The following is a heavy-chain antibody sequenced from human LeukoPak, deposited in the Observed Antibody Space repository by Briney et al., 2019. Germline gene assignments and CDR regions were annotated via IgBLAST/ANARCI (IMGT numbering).Heavy chain of an antibody. J-gene: IGHJ4*02. V-gene: IGHV3-23*01. CDR2: ISGSGGST. CDR3: VYISVVVVVASVLTSDL. Sequence: GGSLRLSCAASVFTFSSYAMSGVRQAPGKGREWVSAISGSGGSTYYADSVKGRFTISRDNSKNTLYLQMNSLRAEARAVYYCVYISVVVVVASVLTSDLWGQGTLVTVSS. CDR1: VFTFSSYA. D-gene: IGHD2-15*01.